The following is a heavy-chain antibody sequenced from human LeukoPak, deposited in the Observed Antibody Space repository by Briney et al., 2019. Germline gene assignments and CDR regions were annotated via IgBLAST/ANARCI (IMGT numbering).Heavy chain of an antibody. CDR2: IKQDGSEK. V-gene: IGHV3-7*04. CDR3: ARGYCSGGSCFSSTGNFDL. J-gene: IGHJ2*01. Sequence: GGSLRLFCAASGFTFSRFWMSWVRQAPGKGLEWVANIKQDGSEKYYVDSVKGRFTVYRDNAENSLYLQMNSLRAEDTAVFYCARGYCSGGSCFSSTGNFDLWGRGTLVTVSS. CDR1: GFTFSRFW. D-gene: IGHD2-15*01.